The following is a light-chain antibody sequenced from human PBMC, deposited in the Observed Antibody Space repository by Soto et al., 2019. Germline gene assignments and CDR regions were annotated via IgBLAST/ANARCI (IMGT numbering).Light chain of an antibody. CDR1: QSVSSN. J-gene: IGKJ1*01. CDR2: GAS. V-gene: IGKV3-15*01. Sequence: EIVMTQSPATLSVSPGERATLSCRASQSVSSNLAWYQQKPGQAPRLLIYGASTRATGIPARFSGSGSGTAFTLTISSLQSEDFAIYYCHQHNSSPAWTFGRGPKVDI. CDR3: HQHNSSPAWT.